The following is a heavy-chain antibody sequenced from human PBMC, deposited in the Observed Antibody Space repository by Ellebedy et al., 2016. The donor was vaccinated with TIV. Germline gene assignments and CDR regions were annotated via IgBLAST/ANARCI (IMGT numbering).Heavy chain of an antibody. CDR2: ISGGDDRP. D-gene: IGHD3-10*01. CDR3: AKDLLFGETATY. J-gene: IGHJ4*02. Sequence: GESLKISXVDSGFTFSSHWMSWVRQAPGKGLEWVSSISGGDDRPYYADSVRGRFTISRDNSNNTLYLQMNSLRAEDTAVYYCAKDLLFGETATYWGQGTLVTVSS. CDR1: GFTFSSHW. V-gene: IGHV3-23*01.